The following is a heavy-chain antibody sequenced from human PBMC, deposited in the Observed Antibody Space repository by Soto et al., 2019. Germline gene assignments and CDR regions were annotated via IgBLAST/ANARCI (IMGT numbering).Heavy chain of an antibody. CDR1: GYTFISYG. CDR3: ARSIVVVTALDY. V-gene: IGHV1-18*01. CDR2: ISTDNGNT. Sequence: ASVKVSCKASGYTFISYGISWARQAPGQRLEWMGWISTDNGNTKYSQKFQGRVTITRDTSASTAYMELSSLRSEDTAVYYCARSIVVVTALDYWGQGTLVTVS. D-gene: IGHD2-21*02. J-gene: IGHJ4*02.